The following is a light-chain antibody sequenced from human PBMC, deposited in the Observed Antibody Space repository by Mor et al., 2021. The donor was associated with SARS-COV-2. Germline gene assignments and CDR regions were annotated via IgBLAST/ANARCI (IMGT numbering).Light chain of an antibody. CDR3: SSYTSSSTWV. J-gene: IGLJ3*02. Sequence: GSPGQSITLSCTGTSSDVGGYNYVSWYQQHPGKVPKLMIYEVTNRPSGVSNRFSGSKSGNTASLTISGLQAEDEADYYCSSYTSSSTWVF. CDR1: SSDVGGYNY. V-gene: IGLV2-14*01. CDR2: EVT.